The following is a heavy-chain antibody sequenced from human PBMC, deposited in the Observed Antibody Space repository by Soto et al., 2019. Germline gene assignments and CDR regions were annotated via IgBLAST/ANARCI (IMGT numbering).Heavy chain of an antibody. CDR3: AREGSSGGSCYPGVSCGWFDP. V-gene: IGHV1-46*01. CDR2: INPSGGST. CDR1: GYTFTSYY. J-gene: IGHJ5*02. Sequence: ASVKVSCKASGYTFTSYYMHWVRQAPGQGLEWMGIINPSGGSTSYAQKFQGRVTMTRDTSTSTVYMELSSLRSEDTAVYYCAREGSSGGSCYPGVSCGWFDPWGQGTLVTVSS. D-gene: IGHD2-15*01.